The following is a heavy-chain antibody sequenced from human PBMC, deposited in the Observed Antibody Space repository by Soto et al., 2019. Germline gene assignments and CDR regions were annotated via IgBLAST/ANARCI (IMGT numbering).Heavy chain of an antibody. CDR3: ARDRTYDFWSGPPRYYYYYYGMDV. J-gene: IGHJ6*02. Sequence: GGSLRLSCAASGFTFSSYGIHWVRQAPGKGLEWVAVIWYDGSNKYYADSVKGRFTISRDNSKNTLYLQMNSLRAEDTAVYYCARDRTYDFWSGPPRYYYYYYGMDVWGQGTTVTVSS. CDR2: IWYDGSNK. CDR1: GFTFSSYG. D-gene: IGHD3-3*01. V-gene: IGHV3-33*01.